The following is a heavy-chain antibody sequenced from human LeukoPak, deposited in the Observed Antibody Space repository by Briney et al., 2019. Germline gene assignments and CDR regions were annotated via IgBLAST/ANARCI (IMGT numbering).Heavy chain of an antibody. CDR1: GYTFTAYY. Sequence: ASVKVSCKASGYTFTAYYMHWVRQAPGQGLEWMGWINPNSGGTNYAQKFQGRVTVTRDTSISTAYVELSRLRSDDTAVYYCASVYSSGWYFDYWGQGTLVTVSS. J-gene: IGHJ4*01. CDR3: ASVYSSGWYFDY. V-gene: IGHV1-2*02. D-gene: IGHD6-19*01. CDR2: INPNSGGT.